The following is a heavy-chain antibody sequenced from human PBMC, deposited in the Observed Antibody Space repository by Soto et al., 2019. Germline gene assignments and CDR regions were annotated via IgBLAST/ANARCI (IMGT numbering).Heavy chain of an antibody. CDR3: AREGGGGDSRGGYYYGMDV. J-gene: IGHJ6*02. D-gene: IGHD2-21*02. V-gene: IGHV1-69*13. CDR2: IIPIFGTA. Sequence: SVKVSCKASGGTFSSYAISWVRQAPGQGLEWMGGIIPIFGTANYAQRFQGRVTITADESTSTAYMELSSLRSEDTAVYYCAREGGGGDSRGGYYYGMDVWGQGTTVTVSS. CDR1: GGTFSSYA.